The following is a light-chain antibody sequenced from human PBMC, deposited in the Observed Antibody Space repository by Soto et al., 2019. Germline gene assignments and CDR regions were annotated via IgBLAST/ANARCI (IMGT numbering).Light chain of an antibody. CDR1: ENVRNNY. CDR2: GAS. CDR3: QQYGSLVT. J-gene: IGKJ4*01. Sequence: EIVLTQSPGTLSVSPGERATLSCRASENVRNNYLAWYQQKPGQAPRLLIYGASTRATGIPDRFSGSGSGTDFTLTISRLEPEDFAVYYCQQYGSLVTFGGGTKVEIK. V-gene: IGKV3-20*01.